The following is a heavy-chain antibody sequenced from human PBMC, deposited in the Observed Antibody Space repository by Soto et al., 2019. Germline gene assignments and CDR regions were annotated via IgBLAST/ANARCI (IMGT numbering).Heavy chain of an antibody. V-gene: IGHV4-59*01. D-gene: IGHD3-22*01. CDR1: SAAIGSYY. J-gene: IGHJ3*02. CDR3: ARDLPPSYDSSGYSVFDI. CDR2: IYSSGST. Sequence: TLSLACFIRSAAIGSYYCSSTWECPRKGLEWIGYIYSSGSTNYNPSLKSRVTISVDTSKNQFSLKLSSVTAADTAVYYCARDLPPSYDSSGYSVFDIWGQRTMVTVS.